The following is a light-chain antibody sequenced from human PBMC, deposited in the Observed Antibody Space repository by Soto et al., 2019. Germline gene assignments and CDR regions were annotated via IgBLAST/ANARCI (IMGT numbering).Light chain of an antibody. CDR2: EVN. CDR3: LSHSGSSNV. V-gene: IGLV2-8*01. CDR1: SRDVGASDY. J-gene: IGLJ1*01. Sequence: QSALTQPPSASGSPGQSVAISCTGTSRDVGASDYVSWYQQHSGKAPKLLLYEVNKRPSAVPDRFSGSKSGNTASLTVSALPAGDVADSYCLSHSGSSNVLGTGTKLTVL.